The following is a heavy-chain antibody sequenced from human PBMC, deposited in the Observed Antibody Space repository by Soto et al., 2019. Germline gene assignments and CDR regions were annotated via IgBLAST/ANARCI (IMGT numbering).Heavy chain of an antibody. Sequence: QVQLVESGGGVVQPGRSLRLSCAASGFTYTSYGMHWVRQTPGKGLEWVAAIFYDGSKKYYADSVKGRFAISRDDSKNTLHLHMASLRVEDTAVYYCTRDWYNMDVWGHGTTVTVSS. J-gene: IGHJ6*02. D-gene: IGHD1-20*01. CDR1: GFTYTSYG. CDR3: TRDWYNMDV. CDR2: IFYDGSKK. V-gene: IGHV3-33*01.